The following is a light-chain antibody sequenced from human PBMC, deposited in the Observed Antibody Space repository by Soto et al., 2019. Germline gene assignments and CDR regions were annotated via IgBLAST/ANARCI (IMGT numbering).Light chain of an antibody. V-gene: IGKV1-8*01. J-gene: IGKJ5*01. Sequence: AIRMTQSPSALSASTGDRVTITCRASQGISSYLAWYQQRPGKAPKLLIYDASSLQSGVPSRFSGSVSGTEFTLTISSLQPDDFATYYCQQYKSYSPITFGQGTRREIK. CDR3: QQYKSYSPIT. CDR2: DAS. CDR1: QGISSY.